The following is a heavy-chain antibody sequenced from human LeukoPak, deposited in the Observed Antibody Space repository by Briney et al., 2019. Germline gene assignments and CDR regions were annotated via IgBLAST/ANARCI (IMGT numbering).Heavy chain of an antibody. CDR1: GFTFSSYG. CDR2: IWYDGSNK. Sequence: PGGSLRLSCAASGFTFSSYGMHWVRQAPGKGLEWVAVIWYDGSNKYYADSVKGRFTISIARDNSKNTLYLQMNSLRVEDTAVYYCAAEKFSVGGTTAFDYWGQGTLVTVPS. D-gene: IGHD1-1*01. CDR3: AAEKFSVGGTTAFDY. J-gene: IGHJ4*02. V-gene: IGHV3-30*02.